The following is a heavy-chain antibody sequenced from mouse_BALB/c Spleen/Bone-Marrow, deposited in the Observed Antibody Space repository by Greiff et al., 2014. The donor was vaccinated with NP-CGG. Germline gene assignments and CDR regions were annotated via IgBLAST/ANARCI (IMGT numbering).Heavy chain of an antibody. D-gene: IGHD1-1*01. Sequence: VKLMESGPQLVKPGASVKISCKASGYSFTSYWMHWVKQRPGQGLEWIGMIDPSDSETRLNQKFKVKATLTVDKSSRTAYMQLSSPTSEDSALYYCSYGSRAYWGQGTLVTVSA. V-gene: IGHV1S127*01. CDR2: IDPSDSET. CDR1: GYSFTSYW. J-gene: IGHJ3*01. CDR3: SYGSRAY.